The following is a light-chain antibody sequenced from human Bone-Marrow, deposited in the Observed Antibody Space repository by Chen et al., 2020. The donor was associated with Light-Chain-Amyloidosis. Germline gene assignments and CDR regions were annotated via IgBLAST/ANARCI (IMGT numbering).Light chain of an antibody. J-gene: IGLJ1*01. Sequence: QSALTQPASVSGSPGQSITISCTGTGSDVGSYDFVSWYQQHPGKVPKLMIYEATKRPSGVSNRFSGSKSGNTSSLTISGLQPEDEADYYCCSYTGGSTLYVFGTGTKVTVL. CDR1: GSDVGSYDF. CDR2: EAT. CDR3: CSYTGGSTLYV. V-gene: IGLV2-23*01.